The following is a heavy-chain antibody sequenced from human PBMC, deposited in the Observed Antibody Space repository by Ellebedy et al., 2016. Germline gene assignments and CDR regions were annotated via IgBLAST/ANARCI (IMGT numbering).Heavy chain of an antibody. Sequence: SETLSLTSAVYGGSFSGYYWSWIRQPPGKGLEWIGYIYYSGSTNYNPSLKSRVTISVDTSKNQFSLKLSSVTAADTAVYYCARKYTEDAFDIWGQGTMVTVSS. CDR3: ARKYTEDAFDI. J-gene: IGHJ3*02. CDR1: GGSFSGYY. CDR2: IYYSGST. D-gene: IGHD5-18*01. V-gene: IGHV4-59*08.